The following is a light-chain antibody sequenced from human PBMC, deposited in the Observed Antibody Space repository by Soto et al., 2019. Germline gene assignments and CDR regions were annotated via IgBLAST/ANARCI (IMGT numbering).Light chain of an antibody. Sequence: EIVLTQSPGTLSLSPGERATLSCRASQSVSSSYLAWYQQKPGQAPRLLIYGASSRATGIPDRFSGSGSGTDFTLTISRLEPEDFEVYYCQQCGSSPITFGQGTRLEI. CDR1: QSVSSSY. J-gene: IGKJ5*01. CDR3: QQCGSSPIT. V-gene: IGKV3-20*01. CDR2: GAS.